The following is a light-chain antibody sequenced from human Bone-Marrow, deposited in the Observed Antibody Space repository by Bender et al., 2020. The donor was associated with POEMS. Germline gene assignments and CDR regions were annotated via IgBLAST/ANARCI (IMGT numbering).Light chain of an antibody. J-gene: IGLJ1*01. CDR3: SSCASSNAPYV. CDR2: GVT. V-gene: IGLV2-8*01. CDR1: SNDVGGYKY. Sequence: QSALTQPASVSGSPGQSITISCTGTSNDVGGYKYVSWYQQHPGKAPKLLIYGVTKRPSGVPHRFSGSKSGNTAYLTVSGLQAEDEAEYYCSSCASSNAPYVFGAGTQVTVL.